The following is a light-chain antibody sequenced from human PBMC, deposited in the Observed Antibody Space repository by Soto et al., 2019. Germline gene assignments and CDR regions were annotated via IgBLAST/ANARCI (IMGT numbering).Light chain of an antibody. CDR2: DAS. CDR1: QSVSSSY. V-gene: IGKV3-11*01. Sequence: EILLTQYPGTLSLSPGERATLSCRASQSVSSSYLAWYQQKPGQAPRLLIYDASNRATGIPARFSGSGSGTDFTLTISSLEPEDLEVYYCQQRSNWPPGHPITFGQGTRLEIK. CDR3: QQRSNWPPGHPIT. J-gene: IGKJ5*01.